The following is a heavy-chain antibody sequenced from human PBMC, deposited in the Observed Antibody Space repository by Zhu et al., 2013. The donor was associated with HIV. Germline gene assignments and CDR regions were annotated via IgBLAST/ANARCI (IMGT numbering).Heavy chain of an antibody. J-gene: IGHJ6*03. CDR2: ISTYYGNT. CDR1: GYTLNNYG. D-gene: IGHD1-26*01. Sequence: QVHLVQSGAEVKKPGASVKVSCKASGYTLNNYGISWVRQAPGQGLDWVGWISTYYGNTNYAQRLQGRLTMTTDTSTNTAYMELRSLRSDDTAVFYXARDIGIVGTSRYYYYMDVWGKGTTVTVSS. CDR3: ARDIGIVGTSRYYYYMDV. V-gene: IGHV1-18*01.